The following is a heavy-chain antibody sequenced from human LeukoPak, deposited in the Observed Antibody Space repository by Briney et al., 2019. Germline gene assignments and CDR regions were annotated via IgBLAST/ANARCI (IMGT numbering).Heavy chain of an antibody. CDR3: ARGRNNYGDNDGFDY. V-gene: IGHV1-46*01. Sequence: ASVKVSCKASGYTFTSYYMHWVRQAPGQGLEWMGIINPSGGSTSYAQKFQGRVTMTRDTSTGTVYMELSSLRSEDTAVYYCARGRNNYGDNDGFDYWGQGTLVTVSS. CDR1: GYTFTSYY. J-gene: IGHJ4*02. D-gene: IGHD4-17*01. CDR2: INPSGGST.